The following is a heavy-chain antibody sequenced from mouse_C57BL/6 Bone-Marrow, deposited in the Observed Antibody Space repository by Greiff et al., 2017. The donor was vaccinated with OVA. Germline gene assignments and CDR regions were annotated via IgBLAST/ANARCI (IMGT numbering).Heavy chain of an antibody. V-gene: IGHV1-54*01. D-gene: IGHD2-12*01. Sequence: VQLKQSGAELVRPGTSVKVSCKASGYAFTNYLIEWVKQRPGQGLEWIGVINPGSGGTNYNEKFKGKATLTADKSSSTAYMQLSSLTSEDSAVYFCARKDDGTFDYWGQGTTLTVSS. CDR3: ARKDDGTFDY. J-gene: IGHJ2*01. CDR1: GYAFTNYL. CDR2: INPGSGGT.